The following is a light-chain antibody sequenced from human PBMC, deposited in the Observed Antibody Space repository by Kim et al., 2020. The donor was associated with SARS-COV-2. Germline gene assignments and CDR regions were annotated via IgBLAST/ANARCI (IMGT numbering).Light chain of an antibody. CDR1: SSNIGSNT. CDR3: SAWYDSLNGPV. CDR2: SNN. V-gene: IGLV1-44*01. Sequence: QSVLTQPPSASGTPGQRVTISCSGSSSNIGSNTVNWYQQLPGTAPNLLIYSNNQRPSGVPDRFSGAKSGTSASLAIIGRQSEDEEDYYCSAWYDSLNGPVFGGGTQLTVL. J-gene: IGLJ2*01.